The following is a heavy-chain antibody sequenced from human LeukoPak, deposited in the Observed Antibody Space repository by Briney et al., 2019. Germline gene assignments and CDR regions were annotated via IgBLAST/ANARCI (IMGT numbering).Heavy chain of an antibody. Sequence: GGSLRLSCAASGFTFSNAWMSWVRQAPGKGLEWVGRIKSKTDGGTTDYAAPVKGRFTISRDDSKNTLYQQMNSLKTEDTAVYYCTTDSTAMAPLDYWGQGTLVTVSS. J-gene: IGHJ4*02. CDR2: IKSKTDGGTT. V-gene: IGHV3-15*01. CDR3: TTDSTAMAPLDY. D-gene: IGHD5-18*01. CDR1: GFTFSNAW.